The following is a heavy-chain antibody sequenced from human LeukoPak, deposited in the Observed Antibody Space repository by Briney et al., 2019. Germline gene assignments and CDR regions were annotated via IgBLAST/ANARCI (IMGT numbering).Heavy chain of an antibody. Sequence: ASVKVSCKVSGYTLTELSMHWVRQAPGKELEWMGGFDPEDGETIYAQKFQGRVTMTEDTSTDTAYMELSSLRSEDTAVYYCATSTLIVGATNDAFDIWGQGTMVTVSS. CDR1: GYTLTELS. J-gene: IGHJ3*02. V-gene: IGHV1-24*01. D-gene: IGHD1-26*01. CDR2: FDPEDGET. CDR3: ATSTLIVGATNDAFDI.